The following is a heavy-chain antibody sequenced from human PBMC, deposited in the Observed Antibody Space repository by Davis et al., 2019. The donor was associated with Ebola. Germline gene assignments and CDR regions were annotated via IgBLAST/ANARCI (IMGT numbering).Heavy chain of an antibody. D-gene: IGHD4-23*01. J-gene: IGHJ5*02. Sequence: MPSEILSLTCTVSGGSISSGGYYWSWIRQPPGKGLEWIGEIKHSGGTNYNPSLKSRVTISVDRSKNQFSLKLSSVTAADTAVYYCARGMGYGGLDPWGQGTLVTVSS. V-gene: IGHV4-39*07. CDR1: GGSISSGGYY. CDR2: IKHSGGT. CDR3: ARGMGYGGLDP.